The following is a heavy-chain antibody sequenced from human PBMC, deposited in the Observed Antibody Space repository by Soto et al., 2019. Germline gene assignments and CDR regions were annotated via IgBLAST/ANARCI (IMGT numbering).Heavy chain of an antibody. CDR2: IYSSGST. D-gene: IGHD3-10*01. Sequence: XATLSLTCTVSGGSIGGCYYFWGWIRQSPGTGLEWLGTIYSSGSTYYNPSLKSRITMSLDTSKNQFSLNLGSVTAADTAVYYCKRRRFGVRGVTTMEVWGQGTTVT. V-gene: IGHV4-39*01. J-gene: IGHJ6*02. CDR1: GGSIGGCYYF. CDR3: KRRRFGVRGVTTMEV.